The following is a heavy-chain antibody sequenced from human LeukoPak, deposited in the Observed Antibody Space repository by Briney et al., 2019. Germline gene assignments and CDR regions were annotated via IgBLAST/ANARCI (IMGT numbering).Heavy chain of an antibody. J-gene: IGHJ4*02. D-gene: IGHD3-22*01. Sequence: GGSLRLSCAASGFTFSSYWMHWVRQAPGKGLVWVSRINSDGSSTSYADSVKGRFTISRDNAKNTLYLQMNSLRAEDTAVYHCARLTYYYDSSGYYLFDYWGQGTLVTVSS. CDR3: ARLTYYYDSSGYYLFDY. CDR2: INSDGSST. V-gene: IGHV3-74*01. CDR1: GFTFSSYW.